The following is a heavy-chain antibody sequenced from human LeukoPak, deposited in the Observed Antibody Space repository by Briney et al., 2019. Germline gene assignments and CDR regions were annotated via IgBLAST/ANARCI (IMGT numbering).Heavy chain of an antibody. V-gene: IGHV1-69*06. CDR1: GGTFSSYA. J-gene: IGHJ5*02. CDR3: ARDNSVGDVAWWFDP. Sequence: SVKVSCKASGGTFSSYAISWVRQAPGQGLEWMGGIIPIFGTANYAQKFQGRVTITADKSTSTAYMELSSLRSDDTAVYYCARDNSVGDVAWWFDPWGQGTLVTVSS. CDR2: IIPIFGTA. D-gene: IGHD1-26*01.